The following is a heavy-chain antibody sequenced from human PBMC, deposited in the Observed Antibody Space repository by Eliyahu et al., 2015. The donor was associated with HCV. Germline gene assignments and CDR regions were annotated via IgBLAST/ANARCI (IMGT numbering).Heavy chain of an antibody. Sequence: EVQLVESGGGLVQPGGSLRLSCAASGFTFSSYWMSWVRQAPGKGLEWVANIKQDGSEKYYVDSVKGRFTISRDNAKNSLYLQMNSLRAEDTAVYYCAREGRYSSGYPPYYFDYWGQGTLVTVSS. V-gene: IGHV3-7*01. CDR2: IKQDGSEK. D-gene: IGHD3-22*01. CDR1: GFTFSSYW. CDR3: AREGRYSSGYPPYYFDY. J-gene: IGHJ4*02.